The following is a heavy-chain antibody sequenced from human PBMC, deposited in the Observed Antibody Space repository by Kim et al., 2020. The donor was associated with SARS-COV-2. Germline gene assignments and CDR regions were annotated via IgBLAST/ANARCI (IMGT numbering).Heavy chain of an antibody. Sequence: SETLSLTCTVSGGSVNRRSDSWAWIRQPPGKGLEWIGSLYYGGNTYYNPSLQSRVSISRDTSKNQFSLKVSSVTAADTAVYYCATLGYGDYHSPIPIADFWGQGTLVTVSS. CDR1: GGSVNRRSDS. J-gene: IGHJ4*02. V-gene: IGHV4-39*01. CDR3: ATLGYGDYHSPIPIADF. D-gene: IGHD4-17*01. CDR2: LYYGGNT.